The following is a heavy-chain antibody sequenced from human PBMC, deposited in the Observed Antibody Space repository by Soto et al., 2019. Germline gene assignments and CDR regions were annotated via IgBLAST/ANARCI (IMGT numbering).Heavy chain of an antibody. CDR3: ARSALYYDFWSGYYTTPRDYFDY. J-gene: IGHJ4*02. D-gene: IGHD3-3*01. CDR2: INPNSGGT. CDR1: GYTFTGYY. Sequence: ASVKVSCKASGYTFTGYYMHWVRQAPGQGLEWMGWINPNSGGTNYAQKFQGRVTMTRDTSISTAYMELGRLRSDDTAVYYCARSALYYDFWSGYYTTPRDYFDYWGQGTLVTVSS. V-gene: IGHV1-2*02.